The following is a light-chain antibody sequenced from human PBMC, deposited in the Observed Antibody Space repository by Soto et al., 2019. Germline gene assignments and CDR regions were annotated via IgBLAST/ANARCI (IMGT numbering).Light chain of an antibody. CDR1: SSDVGYYNY. CDR3: SSYTGSTTLV. Sequence: QSALTQPASVSGSPGQSITISCTGTSSDVGYYNYVSWYQQHPGKAPKLMIYEVSSRPSGVSNRFSGSKSGNTASLTISGLQAEDEADYYCSSYTGSTTLVFGGGTKVTVL. V-gene: IGLV2-14*01. CDR2: EVS. J-gene: IGLJ2*01.